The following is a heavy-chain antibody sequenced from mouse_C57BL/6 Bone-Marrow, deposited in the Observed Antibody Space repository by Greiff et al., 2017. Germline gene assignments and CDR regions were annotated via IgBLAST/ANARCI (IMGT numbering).Heavy chain of an antibody. CDR3: ARDPFAY. CDR1: GFNIQNTY. Sequence: EVQRVESVAELVRPGASVKLSCTASGFNIQNTYMHWVKQRPEQGLEWIGRIDPANGNTKYAPKFQGKATITADTSSNTAYLQLSSLTSEDTAIYYCARDPFAYWGQGTLVTVSA. CDR2: IDPANGNT. V-gene: IGHV14-3*01. J-gene: IGHJ3*01.